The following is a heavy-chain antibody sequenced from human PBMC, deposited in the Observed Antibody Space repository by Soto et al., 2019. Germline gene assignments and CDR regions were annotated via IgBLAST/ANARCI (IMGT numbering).Heavy chain of an antibody. V-gene: IGHV1-18*01. Sequence: QVQLVQSGAEVKKPGASVKVSCKASGYTFSSYGISWVRQAPGQGLEWMGWISGYSALTYYAQEFQGRVTMTTDTSANTVYMVLRTLRSDDTAVYYCAREWDNKSEHSRGWYDDFWGQGTLVCVSS. CDR2: ISGYSALT. D-gene: IGHD6-19*01. CDR1: GYTFSSYG. CDR3: AREWDNKSEHSRGWYDDF. J-gene: IGHJ4*02.